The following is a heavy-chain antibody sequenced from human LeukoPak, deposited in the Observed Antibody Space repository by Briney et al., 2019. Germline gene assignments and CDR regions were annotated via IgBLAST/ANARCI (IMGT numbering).Heavy chain of an antibody. V-gene: IGHV3-33*01. CDR2: IWYVGSNK. D-gene: IGHD3-3*01. CDR3: ARDQYDTWSRRGNFDS. CDR1: GFTFSSYG. Sequence: AGRSLRLSCAASGFTFSSYGMHWVRQAPGKGLEWVAVIWYVGSNKYYADSVKGRFTISRDNSKNTLYLQMNSLRVEDTAVFYCARDQYDTWSRRGNFDSWGQGTLVIVSS. J-gene: IGHJ4*02.